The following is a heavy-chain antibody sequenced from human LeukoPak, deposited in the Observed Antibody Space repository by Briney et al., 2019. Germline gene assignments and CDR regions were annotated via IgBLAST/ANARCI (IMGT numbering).Heavy chain of an antibody. Sequence: GGSLRLSCAGSGFSFNDYGMHWVRQTPGKGLEWVSGISWNSGSIGYADSVRGRFTISRDNAKNSLYLQMNTLRAEDTAVYCCARDRHKYNYDSGGYPPYWGQGTLVTVSS. J-gene: IGHJ4*02. D-gene: IGHD3-22*01. CDR1: GFSFNDYG. CDR2: ISWNSGSI. V-gene: IGHV3-9*01. CDR3: ARDRHKYNYDSGGYPPY.